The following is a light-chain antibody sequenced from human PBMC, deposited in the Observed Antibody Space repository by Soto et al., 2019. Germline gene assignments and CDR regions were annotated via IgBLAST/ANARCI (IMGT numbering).Light chain of an antibody. V-gene: IGKV3-20*01. J-gene: IGKJ3*01. CDR1: QSVSSSY. CDR2: GAS. CDR3: QQYGSSIFT. Sequence: EIVLTQSPGTLSLSPGERATLSCRASQSVSSSYLGWYQQKPGQAPRLLIYGASTRATGIPDRFSGSGSGTDFTLTISRLEPEDVAVYYCQQYGSSIFTFGPGTKVDIK.